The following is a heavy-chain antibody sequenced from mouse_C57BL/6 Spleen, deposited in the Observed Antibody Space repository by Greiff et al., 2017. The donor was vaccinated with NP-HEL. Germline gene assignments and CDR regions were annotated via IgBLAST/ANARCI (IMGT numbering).Heavy chain of an antibody. CDR1: GFTFSDYY. V-gene: IGHV5-16*01. CDR2: INHDGSST. D-gene: IGHD1-1*01. CDR3: ARVPDESDGSSLYAMDN. Sequence: EVQRVESEGGLVQPGSSMKLSCTASGFTFSDYYMAWLRQVPEKCPERVAHINHDGSSTYSLDSLKSRFIFSRDNARNILYLQLRSLKSEDRATYHCARVPDESDGSSLYAMDNRSQVASVTVAS. J-gene: IGHJ4*01.